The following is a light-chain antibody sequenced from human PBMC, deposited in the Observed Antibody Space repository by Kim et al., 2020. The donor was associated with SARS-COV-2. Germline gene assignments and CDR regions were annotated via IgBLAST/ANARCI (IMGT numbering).Light chain of an antibody. Sequence: DIQMTQSPSSLSASVGDRVTITCRASQSISTYLNWYQQKPGKAPKLLIYAAYNLQSGVPSRFSGSGSGTDFTVTISSLQPEDIATYYCQQSYTTPFTFGGGTKVDIK. V-gene: IGKV1-39*01. J-gene: IGKJ4*01. CDR3: QQSYTTPFT. CDR2: AAY. CDR1: QSISTY.